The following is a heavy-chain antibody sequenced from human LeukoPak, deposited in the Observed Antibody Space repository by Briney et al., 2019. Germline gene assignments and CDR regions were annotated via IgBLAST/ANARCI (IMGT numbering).Heavy chain of an antibody. Sequence: PSETLSLTCTVSGGSISSGGYYWSWIRQPPGKGLEWIGYIYHSGSTYYNPSLKSRVTISVDTSKNQFSLKLSSVTAADTAVYYCAREWGDRDAFDIWGQGTMVTVSS. D-gene: IGHD3-16*01. J-gene: IGHJ3*02. CDR1: GGSISSGGYY. V-gene: IGHV4-30-2*01. CDR3: AREWGDRDAFDI. CDR2: IYHSGST.